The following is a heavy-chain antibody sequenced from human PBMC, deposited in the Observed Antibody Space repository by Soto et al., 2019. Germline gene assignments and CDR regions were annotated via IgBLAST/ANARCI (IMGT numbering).Heavy chain of an antibody. CDR2: ISNSGGST. D-gene: IGHD3-3*01. J-gene: IGHJ3*02. V-gene: IGHV3-23*01. CDR3: AKDWTSI. Sequence: EVQLLESGGDLVQPGGSLRISCAASGFTFSTYSMTWLRHAPGKGLQWVSTISNSGGSTYYIDSVKGRFIISRDNSKNTLYLQMNSLRAEDTAVYYCAKDWTSIWGQGTMVTVSS. CDR1: GFTFSTYS.